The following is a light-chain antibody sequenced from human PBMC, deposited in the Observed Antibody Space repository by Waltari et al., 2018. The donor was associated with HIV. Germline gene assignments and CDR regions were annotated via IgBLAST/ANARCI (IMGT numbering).Light chain of an antibody. CDR2: AVS. CDR3: SSYTSSSPYA. V-gene: IGLV2-14*03. J-gene: IGLJ1*01. CDR1: GSDAVGYNY. Sequence: QPALTQPAAVSAAPGQSLTISCTATGSDAVGYNYISWYQQHPGKAPQLMIYAVSIRPSGVSNRFAGSKSGNTASLTISGLQAEDEADYYCSSYTSSSPYAFGTGTKVTVL.